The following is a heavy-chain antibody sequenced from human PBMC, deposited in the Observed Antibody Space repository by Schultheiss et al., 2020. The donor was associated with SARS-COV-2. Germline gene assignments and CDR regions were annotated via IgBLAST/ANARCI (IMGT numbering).Heavy chain of an antibody. Sequence: ETLSLTCTVSGGSISSYYWSWIRQPPGKGLEWVSVIYSGGSTYYSDSVKGRFSVSRDNSKNTLYLQMNSLRAEDTAVYYCARDAGSTVTTLSDYWGQGTLVTVSS. V-gene: IGHV3-53*01. J-gene: IGHJ4*02. CDR1: GGSISSYY. CDR3: ARDAGSTVTTLSDY. D-gene: IGHD4-17*01. CDR2: IYSGGST.